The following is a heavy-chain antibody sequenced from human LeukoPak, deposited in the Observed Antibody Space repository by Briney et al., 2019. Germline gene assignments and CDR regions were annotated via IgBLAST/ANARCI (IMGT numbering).Heavy chain of an antibody. D-gene: IGHD3-3*01. Sequence: GGSLRLSCAASGFTFSSYPMTWVRQAPGKGPEWVSAVSGSGDRTIYADSVKGRFTISRDNSKNTLSLQMNSLKAEDTALYYCAKELWEGSGYVDYWGQGILVTVSS. J-gene: IGHJ4*02. CDR2: VSGSGDRT. V-gene: IGHV3-23*01. CDR3: AKELWEGSGYVDY. CDR1: GFTFSSYP.